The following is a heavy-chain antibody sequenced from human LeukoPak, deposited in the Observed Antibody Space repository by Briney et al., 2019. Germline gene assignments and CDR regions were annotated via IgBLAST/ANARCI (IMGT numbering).Heavy chain of an antibody. CDR1: GYTFTSYG. CDR3: ARVIVESEYYYDSSGYRANWFDP. CDR2: ISAYNGNT. D-gene: IGHD3-22*01. Sequence: ASVKVSCKASGYTFTSYGISWVRQAPGQGLEWRGWISAYNGNTNYAQKLQGRVTMTTDTSTSTAYMELRRLRSDDTAVYYCARVIVESEYYYDSSGYRANWFDPWGQGTLVTVSS. V-gene: IGHV1-18*01. J-gene: IGHJ5*02.